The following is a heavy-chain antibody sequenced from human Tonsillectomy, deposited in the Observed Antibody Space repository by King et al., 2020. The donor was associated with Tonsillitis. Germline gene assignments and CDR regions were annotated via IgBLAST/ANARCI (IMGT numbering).Heavy chain of an antibody. Sequence: VQLVESGGGLVQPGGSLKLSCAASEFTFSSSWMTWVRQAPGKGLQWGATIKPDGSEKYYADSVKGRFTVSRDNAKNSLDLQMNGLRSEDTTLYYCARDHSYSSFDYWGQGTLVTVSS. CDR3: ARDHSYSSFDY. V-gene: IGHV3-7*04. CDR2: IKPDGSEK. J-gene: IGHJ4*02. D-gene: IGHD6-19*01. CDR1: EFTFSSSW.